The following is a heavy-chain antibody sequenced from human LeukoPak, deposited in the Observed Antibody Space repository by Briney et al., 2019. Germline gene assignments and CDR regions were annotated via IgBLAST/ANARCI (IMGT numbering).Heavy chain of an antibody. CDR2: IYYSGST. Sequence: PSETLSLTCTVSGGSISSSSYYWGWIRQPPGKGLEWIGSIYYSGSTYYNPSLKSRVTISVDTSKNQFSLKLSSVTAADTAVYYCARHGGYGDYLDYWGQGTLVTVSS. J-gene: IGHJ4*02. CDR3: ARHGGYGDYLDY. D-gene: IGHD4-17*01. V-gene: IGHV4-39*01. CDR1: GGSISSSSYY.